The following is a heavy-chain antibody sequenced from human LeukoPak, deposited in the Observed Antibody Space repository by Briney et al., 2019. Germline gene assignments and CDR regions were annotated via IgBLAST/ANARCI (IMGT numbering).Heavy chain of an antibody. CDR2: INHSGST. J-gene: IGHJ3*02. CDR3: AGPVWYSSSPPDDAFDI. V-gene: IGHV4-34*01. CDR1: GGSFSGYY. Sequence: SETLSLTCAVYGGSFSGYYWSWIRQPPGKGLEWIGEINHSGSTNYNPSLKSRVTISVDTSKNQFSLKLSSVTAADTAVYYCAGPVWYSSSPPDDAFDIWGQGTMVTVSS. D-gene: IGHD6-6*01.